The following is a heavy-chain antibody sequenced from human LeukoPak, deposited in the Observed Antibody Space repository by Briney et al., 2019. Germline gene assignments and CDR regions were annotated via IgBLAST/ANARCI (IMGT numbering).Heavy chain of an antibody. Sequence: GGSLRLSCAASGFTFSSYGMHWVRQAPGKGLEWVAFIRYDGSNKYYADSVKGRFTISRDNSKNTLYLRMNSLRAEDTAVYYCARDLASSDYFDYWGQGTLVTVSS. V-gene: IGHV3-30*02. D-gene: IGHD6-6*01. CDR3: ARDLASSDYFDY. CDR1: GFTFSSYG. J-gene: IGHJ4*02. CDR2: IRYDGSNK.